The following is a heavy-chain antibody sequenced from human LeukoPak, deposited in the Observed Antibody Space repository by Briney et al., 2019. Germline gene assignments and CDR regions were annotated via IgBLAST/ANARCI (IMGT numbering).Heavy chain of an antibody. D-gene: IGHD5-18*01. J-gene: IGHJ1*01. CDR2: INSDGSST. CDR3: ARGPDTVWGPL. CDR1: GFTFSSYW. Sequence: PGGSLRLSCAASGFTFSSYWMHWVRQAPGKGLVWVSRINSDGSSTSYADSVKGRFTISRDNAKNSLYLQMNSLRAEDTAVYYCARGPDTVWGPLWGQGTLVTVSS. V-gene: IGHV3-74*01.